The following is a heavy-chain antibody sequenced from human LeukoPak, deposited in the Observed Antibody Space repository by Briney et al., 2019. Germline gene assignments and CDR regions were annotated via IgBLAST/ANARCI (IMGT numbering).Heavy chain of an antibody. J-gene: IGHJ3*02. Sequence: SETLSLTCVVYGGSFSGYSWNWIRQPPGKVLEWIGEINHSGSTNYNPSLKSRVTISVDTSKNQFSLKLSSVTAADTAVYYCARADYYGSGSPGAFDIWGQGTMVTVSS. D-gene: IGHD3-10*01. V-gene: IGHV4-34*01. CDR2: INHSGST. CDR1: GGSFSGYS. CDR3: ARADYYGSGSPGAFDI.